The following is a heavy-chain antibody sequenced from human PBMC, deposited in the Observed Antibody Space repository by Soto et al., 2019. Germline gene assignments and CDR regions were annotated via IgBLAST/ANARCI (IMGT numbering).Heavy chain of an antibody. Sequence: QVQLVESGGGVVQPGRSLRLSCAASGFTFSSYGMHWVRQAPGKGLEWVAVISYDGSNKYYADSVKGRFTISRDNSKNTLYLQMNSLRAEDTAVQYWAKGLYRVVVAPLDDLGQGTLVTVSS. CDR2: ISYDGSNK. D-gene: IGHD2-15*01. V-gene: IGHV3-30*18. J-gene: IGHJ4*02. CDR1: GFTFSSYG. CDR3: AKGLYRVVVAPLDD.